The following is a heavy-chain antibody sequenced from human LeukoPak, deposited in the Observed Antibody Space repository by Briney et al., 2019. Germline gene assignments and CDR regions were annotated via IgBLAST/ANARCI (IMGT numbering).Heavy chain of an antibody. CDR3: VRDFRSADY. CDR1: GFPFSNYC. Sequence: PGGSLRLSCTASGFPFSNYCMHWVRQTPGKGLIWVSRICPGGTITNYADSVKGRFTISRDDAKNMMFLQMNSLRADDTAVYYCVRDFRSADYWGQGILVTVSS. CDR2: ICPGGTIT. J-gene: IGHJ4*02. V-gene: IGHV3-74*01.